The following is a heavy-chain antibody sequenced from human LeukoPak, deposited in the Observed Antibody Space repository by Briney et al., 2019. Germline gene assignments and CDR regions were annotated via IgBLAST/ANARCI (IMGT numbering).Heavy chain of an antibody. CDR1: GGTFSSYA. D-gene: IGHD4-17*01. Sequence: ASVKVPCKASGGTFSSYAISWVRQAPGQGLEWMGRIIPIFGTANYAQKFQGRVTITTDESTSTAYMELSSLRSEDTAVYYCATYWPGPYGDYEGYYYMDVWGKGTTVTVSS. V-gene: IGHV1-69*05. CDR3: ATYWPGPYGDYEGYYYMDV. J-gene: IGHJ6*03. CDR2: IIPIFGTA.